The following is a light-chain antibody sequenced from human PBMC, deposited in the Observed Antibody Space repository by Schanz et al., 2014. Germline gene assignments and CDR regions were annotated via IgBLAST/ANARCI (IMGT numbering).Light chain of an antibody. V-gene: IGKV3-11*01. CDR2: DAS. J-gene: IGKJ4*01. CDR3: QQRSNWPLT. CDR1: QNVASY. Sequence: EIVLTQSPATLSLSPGERATLSCRASQNVASYLAWYQQRPGRAPRLLIYDASNRATGIPARFSGSGSGTDFTLTINILEPEDFAVYYCQQRSNWPLTFGGGTKVEIK.